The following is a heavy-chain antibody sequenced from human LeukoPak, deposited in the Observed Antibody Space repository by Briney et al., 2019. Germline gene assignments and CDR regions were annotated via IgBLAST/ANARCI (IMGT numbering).Heavy chain of an antibody. CDR2: IKSQSDDGTT. Sequence: AGGSLRLSCAASGFTFTNAGMNWVRQVPGKGLEWVGRIKSQSDDGTTDYAAPVKGRFTISRDDSKNTLYLQMNSLQTEDTAVYYCTTFRSIGYYFDYWGQGTLVTVSS. D-gene: IGHD1-26*01. CDR1: GFTFTNAG. CDR3: TTFRSIGYYFDY. V-gene: IGHV3-15*01. J-gene: IGHJ4*02.